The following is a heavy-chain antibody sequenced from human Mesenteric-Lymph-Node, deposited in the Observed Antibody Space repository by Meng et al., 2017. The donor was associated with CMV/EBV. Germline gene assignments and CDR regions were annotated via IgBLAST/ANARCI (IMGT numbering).Heavy chain of an antibody. D-gene: IGHD1-14*01. CDR3: ARNRFDY. CDR2: TYYSGST. CDR1: GVSVSSGFYH. V-gene: IGHV4-61*01. J-gene: IGHJ4*01. Sequence: SETLSLTCTVSGVSVSSGFYHWIWVRQPPGKGLEWIGQTYYSGSTYFNPSLKSRLTTAVDTSKNQFYMELRSVTDEDTALYSWARNRFDYWGQGTMVTVSS.